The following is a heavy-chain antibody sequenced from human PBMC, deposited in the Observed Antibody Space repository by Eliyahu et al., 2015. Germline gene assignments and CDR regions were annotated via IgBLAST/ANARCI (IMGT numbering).Heavy chain of an antibody. V-gene: IGHV3-66*01. D-gene: IGHD6-13*01. Sequence: EVQLVESGGGLVQPGGSLRLSCAASGFTVSSNYMSWVRQAPGKGLEWVSVIYSGGSTYYADSVKGRFTISRDNSKNTLYLQMNSLRAEDTAVYYCARDWRRSWYHPPSYYYGMDVWGQGTTVTVSS. CDR3: ARDWRRSWYHPPSYYYGMDV. CDR2: IYSGGST. CDR1: GFTVSSNY. J-gene: IGHJ6*02.